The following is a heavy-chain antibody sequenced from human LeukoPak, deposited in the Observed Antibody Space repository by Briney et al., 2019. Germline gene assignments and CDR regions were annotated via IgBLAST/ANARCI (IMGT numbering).Heavy chain of an antibody. Sequence: SETVSLTCAVYGGSFSGYYWGWIRQPPGKGLEWIGSLYHSGSTYYNPSLKSRVTTSVDTSKNRFSLKLTSVTAADTAVYYCARELHSGSYYFDYWGQGTLVTVSS. CDR1: GGSFSGYY. CDR2: LYHSGST. V-gene: IGHV4-38-2*02. CDR3: ARELHSGSYYFDY. D-gene: IGHD1-26*01. J-gene: IGHJ4*02.